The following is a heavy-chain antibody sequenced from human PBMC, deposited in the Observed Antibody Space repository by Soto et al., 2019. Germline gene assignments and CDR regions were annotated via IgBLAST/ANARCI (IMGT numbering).Heavy chain of an antibody. V-gene: IGHV4-39*01. CDR1: GGSISSSSYY. CDR3: ARHGIAAAGPRRGGINWFDP. Sequence: SETLSLTCTVSGGSISSSSYYWGWIRQPPGKGLEWIGSIYYSGSTYYNPSLKSRVTISVDTSKNQFSLKLSSVTAADTAVYYCARHGIAAAGPRRGGINWFDPWGQGTLVTVSS. J-gene: IGHJ5*02. D-gene: IGHD6-13*01. CDR2: IYYSGST.